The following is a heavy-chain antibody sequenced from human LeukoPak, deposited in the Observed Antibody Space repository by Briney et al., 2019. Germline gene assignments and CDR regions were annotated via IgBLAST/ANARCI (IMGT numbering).Heavy chain of an antibody. J-gene: IGHJ4*02. D-gene: IGHD5-12*01. V-gene: IGHV3-11*01. CDR1: GFTFSDYY. CDR2: ISSSGSTI. CDR3: ARDPRRYSGYDEGGI. Sequence: GGSLRLSCAASGFTFSDYYMSWIRQAPGKGLEWVSYISSSGSTIYYADSVKGRFTISRDNAKNSLYLQMNSLRAEDTAVYYCARDPRRYSGYDEGGIWGQGTPVTVSS.